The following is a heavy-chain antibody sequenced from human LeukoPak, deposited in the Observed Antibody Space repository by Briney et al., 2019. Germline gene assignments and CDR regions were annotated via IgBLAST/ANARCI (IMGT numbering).Heavy chain of an antibody. J-gene: IGHJ4*02. Sequence: ASVKVSCKASGYTFTSYYMHWVRQAPGQGLEWMGIINPSGGSTSYAQKFQGRVTMTRDTSTSTVHMELSSLRSEDTAVYYCARDSLAVAEFDYWGQGTLVTVSS. V-gene: IGHV1-46*01. CDR1: GYTFTSYY. CDR2: INPSGGST. CDR3: ARDSLAVAEFDY. D-gene: IGHD6-19*01.